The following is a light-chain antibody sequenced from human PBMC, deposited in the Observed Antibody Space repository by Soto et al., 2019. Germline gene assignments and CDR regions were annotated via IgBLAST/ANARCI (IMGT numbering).Light chain of an antibody. CDR1: QSVRSD. CDR3: QQRSDWPHT. J-gene: IGKJ2*01. V-gene: IGKV3-11*01. CDR2: DTS. Sequence: EIVLTQSPYTLSLSPGERATLSCRASQSVRSDLAWYQQKSGQAPKLLIYDTSNRATGIPARFSGSGSATDFTLTISSLEPEDFAVYYCQQRSDWPHTFGRGTKLEIK.